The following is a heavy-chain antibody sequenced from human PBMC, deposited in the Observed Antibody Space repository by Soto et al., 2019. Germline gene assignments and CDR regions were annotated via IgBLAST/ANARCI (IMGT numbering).Heavy chain of an antibody. Sequence: QVQLVESGGGVVQPGRSLRLSCAASGFTFSSYGMHWVRQAPGKGLEWVAVIWYDGSNKYYADSVKGRFTISRDNSKNTLYLQMNSLRAEDTAVYYCARDRGVTWRGGENAFDIWGQGTMVTVSS. CDR1: GFTFSSYG. J-gene: IGHJ3*02. V-gene: IGHV3-33*01. CDR2: IWYDGSNK. D-gene: IGHD3-10*01. CDR3: ARDRGVTWRGGENAFDI.